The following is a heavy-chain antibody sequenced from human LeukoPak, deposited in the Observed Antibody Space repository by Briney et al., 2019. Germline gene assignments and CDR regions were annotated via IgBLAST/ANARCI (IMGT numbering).Heavy chain of an antibody. CDR2: MNPNSGNA. CDR3: ARGGADYYYMDV. CDR1: GYTFTSFD. V-gene: IGHV1-8*03. Sequence: ASVRVSCKASGYTFTSFDIAWVRQATGQGLEWMGWMNPNSGNAGSAQKFQGRVTITRHTSISTAYMELSSLRSEDTAVYYCARGGADYYYMDVWGKGTTVTVSS. J-gene: IGHJ6*03.